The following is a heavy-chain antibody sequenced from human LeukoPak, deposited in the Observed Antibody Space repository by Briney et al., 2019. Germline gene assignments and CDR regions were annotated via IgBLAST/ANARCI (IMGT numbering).Heavy chain of an antibody. CDR1: GGSFSGYY. CDR3: ARLGSDCTNGVCLNYYYYYYMDV. CDR2: INHSGST. J-gene: IGHJ6*03. D-gene: IGHD2-8*01. V-gene: IGHV4-34*01. Sequence: TPSETLSLTCAVYGGSFSGYYWRWIRQPPGKGLDWIGEINHSGSTNYNLSLKSRVTISVDTSKNQFSLKLSSVTVADTAVYYCARLGSDCTNGVCLNYYYYYYMDVWGKGTTVTVSS.